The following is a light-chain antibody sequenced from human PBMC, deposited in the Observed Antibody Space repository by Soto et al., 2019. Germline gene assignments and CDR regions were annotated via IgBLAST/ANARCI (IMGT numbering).Light chain of an antibody. V-gene: IGKV3-20*01. CDR1: QSVSSSY. Sequence: DIVLTQSPGTLSLSPGERATLSCRASQSVSSSYLAWYQQKPGQAPRLLIYGASSRATGIPDRFSGSGSGTDFTLTISRLEPEDVAVYYCQQDGSSPWTFGQGTKVDIK. J-gene: IGKJ1*01. CDR2: GAS. CDR3: QQDGSSPWT.